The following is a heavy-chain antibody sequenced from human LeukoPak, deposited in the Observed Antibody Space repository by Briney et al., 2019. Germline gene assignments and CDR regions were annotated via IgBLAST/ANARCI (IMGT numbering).Heavy chain of an antibody. CDR2: IYSGGST. V-gene: IGHV3-53*04. D-gene: IGHD4-17*01. CDR1: GFTVSSNY. J-gene: IGHJ2*01. CDR3: AREETVTSLGYFDL. Sequence: GGSLRLSCAASGFTVSSNYMSWVRQAPGKGLEWVSVIYSGGSTYYADSVKGRFTISRHNSKNTLYLQMNSLRVEDTAVYHCAREETVTSLGYFDLWGRGTLVTVSS.